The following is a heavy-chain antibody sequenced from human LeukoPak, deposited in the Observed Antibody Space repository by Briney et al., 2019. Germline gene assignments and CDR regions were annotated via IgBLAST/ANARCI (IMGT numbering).Heavy chain of an antibody. V-gene: IGHV4-59*04. CDR2: VYYSGST. J-gene: IGHJ5*02. CDR1: GGSISSYY. D-gene: IGHD3-22*01. Sequence: PSETLSLTCTVSGGSISSYYWSWIRQPPGKGLEWIGSVYYSGSTYYNPSLKSRVTMSVDTSKNQFSLKLSSVTAADTAVYYCARAIDSSGYQHKGFGPWGQGTLVTVSS. CDR3: ARAIDSSGYQHKGFGP.